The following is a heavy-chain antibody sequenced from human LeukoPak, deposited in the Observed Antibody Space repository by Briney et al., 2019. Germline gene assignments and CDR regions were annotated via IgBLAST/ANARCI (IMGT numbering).Heavy chain of an antibody. V-gene: IGHV3-30*03. CDR1: GLTFSSYG. CDR3: ARVDSYYYDSSGPDY. Sequence: GGSLRLSCAASGLTFSSYGMHWVRQAPGKGLKWVAVISYDGSNKYYADSVKGRFTISRDNSKNTLYLQMNSQRAEDTAGYYCARVDSYYYDSSGPDYWGQGTLVTVSS. D-gene: IGHD3-22*01. CDR2: ISYDGSNK. J-gene: IGHJ4*02.